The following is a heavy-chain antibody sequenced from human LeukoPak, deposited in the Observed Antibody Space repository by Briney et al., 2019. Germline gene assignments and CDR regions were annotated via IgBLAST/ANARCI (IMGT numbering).Heavy chain of an antibody. J-gene: IGHJ5*02. V-gene: IGHV1-24*01. CDR2: FDPEDGET. CDR3: ATSAAGWFDL. D-gene: IGHD6-13*01. CDR1: GYTLTELS. Sequence: GASVKVSCKVSGYTLTELSMHWVGQAPGKGLEWMGGFDPEDGETIYAQKFQGRVTMTEDTSTDTAYMELSSLRSEDTAAYYCATSAAGWFDLWGQGTLVTVSS.